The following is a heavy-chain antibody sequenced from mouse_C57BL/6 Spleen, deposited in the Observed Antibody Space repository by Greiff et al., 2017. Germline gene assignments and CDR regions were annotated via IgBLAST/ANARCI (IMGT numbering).Heavy chain of an antibody. CDR1: GYTFTSYW. D-gene: IGHD1-1*01. V-gene: IGHV1-59*01. J-gene: IGHJ3*01. CDR2: IDPSDSYT. Sequence: VQLQQPGAELVRPGTSVKLSCKASGYTFTSYWMHWVKQRPGQGLEWIGVIDPSDSYTNYNQKFKGKATLTVDTSSSTAYMQLSSLTSEDSAVYYCARRDTTVVAPGFAYWGQGTLVTVSA. CDR3: ARRDTTVVAPGFAY.